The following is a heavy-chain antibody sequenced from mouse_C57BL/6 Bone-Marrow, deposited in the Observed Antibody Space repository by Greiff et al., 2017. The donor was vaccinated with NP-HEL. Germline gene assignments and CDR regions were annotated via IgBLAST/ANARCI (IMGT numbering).Heavy chain of an antibody. CDR2: INPNNGGT. D-gene: IGHD1-1*01. V-gene: IGHV1-26*01. CDR1: GYTFTDYY. CDR3: ARDYYGSSFYAMYY. Sequence: VQLQQSGPELVKPGASVKISCKASGYTFTDYYMNWVKQSHGKSLEWIGDINPNNGGTSYNQKFKGKATLTVDKSSSTAYMELRSLTSEDSAVYYCARDYYGSSFYAMYYWGQGTSVTVS. J-gene: IGHJ4*01.